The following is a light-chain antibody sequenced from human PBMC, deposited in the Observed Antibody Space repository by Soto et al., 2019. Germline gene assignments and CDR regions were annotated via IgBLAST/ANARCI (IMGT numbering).Light chain of an antibody. CDR1: ISDVGGYNY. V-gene: IGLV2-11*01. Sequence: QSVLTQPRSLSGSPGQSVTISCTGTISDVGGYNYVSWYQQHPGKAPKLMIYDVDERPSGVPDRFSGSKSGNTASLTISGLQAEDEAEYYCCSYAGHYTYVYGTGTKVNVL. CDR2: DVD. CDR3: CSYAGHYTYV. J-gene: IGLJ1*01.